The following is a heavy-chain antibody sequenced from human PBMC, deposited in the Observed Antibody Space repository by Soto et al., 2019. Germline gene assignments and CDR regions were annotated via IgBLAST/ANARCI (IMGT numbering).Heavy chain of an antibody. CDR3: ARGGVLVAATSRGCWFDP. J-gene: IGHJ5*02. CDR2: IYYSGST. D-gene: IGHD2-15*01. CDR1: GGSISSYY. Sequence: SETLSLTCTVSGGSISSYYWSWIGQPPGKGLEWIGYIYYSGSTNYNPSLKSRVTISVDTSRNQFSLKLSSVTAADTAVYYCARGGVLVAATSRGCWFDPWGQGTLVTVSS. V-gene: IGHV4-59*12.